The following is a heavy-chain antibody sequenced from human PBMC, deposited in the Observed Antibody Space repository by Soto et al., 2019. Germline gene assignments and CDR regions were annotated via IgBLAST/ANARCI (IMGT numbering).Heavy chain of an antibody. CDR1: GYTFTSYD. D-gene: IGHD1-1*01. CDR3: ARGVDAGIDY. Sequence: ASVKVSCTASGYTFTSYDINWVRQAPGQGPEWMGWMSPSHGNTGYAQKFQGRVTMTRDTSISTAYMELSSLRSDDTAVYYCARGVDAGIDYWGQGTLVTVSS. J-gene: IGHJ4*02. V-gene: IGHV1-8*01. CDR2: MSPSHGNT.